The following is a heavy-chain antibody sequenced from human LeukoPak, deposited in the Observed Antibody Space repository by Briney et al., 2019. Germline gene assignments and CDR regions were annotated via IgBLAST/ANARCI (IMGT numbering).Heavy chain of an antibody. Sequence: GESLKISCNGSGYSFTNYRIGWVRQMPGKGLEWMGIIYPGNSHTEYSPSFQGQVTISADKSISTAYLQWSSLKASDTAMYYCARRRSERAFDPWGQGTLVTVSS. CDR3: ARRRSERAFDP. V-gene: IGHV5-51*01. CDR1: GYSFTNYR. J-gene: IGHJ5*02. CDR2: IYPGNSHT.